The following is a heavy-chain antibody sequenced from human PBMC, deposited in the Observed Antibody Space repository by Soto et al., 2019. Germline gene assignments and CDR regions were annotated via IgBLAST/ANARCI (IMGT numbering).Heavy chain of an antibody. Sequence: QVQLVQSGAEVKKPGASVQVSCKASGYTFTSDDIHWVRQATGQGLEWMGWMNPNSVNTGYAQKFQGRVTMTRNTSISTAYMELSSLRSEDTAVYYSARGLVGATTRWGQGTLVTVSS. CDR1: GYTFTSDD. CDR2: MNPNSVNT. D-gene: IGHD1-26*01. V-gene: IGHV1-8*01. CDR3: ARGLVGATTR. J-gene: IGHJ4*02.